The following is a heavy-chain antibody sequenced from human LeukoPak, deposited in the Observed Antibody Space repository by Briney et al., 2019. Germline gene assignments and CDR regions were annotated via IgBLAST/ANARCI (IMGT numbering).Heavy chain of an antibody. V-gene: IGHV1-2*02. J-gene: IGHJ4*02. CDR1: GYTFTGYY. Sequence: GASVKVSCKASGYTFTGYYMHWVRQAPGQGLEWMGWINPNSGGTNYAQKFQGRVNMTRDTSISTAYMELSRLRSDDTAVYYCARPLHSSSWYGDPYFDYWGQGTLVTVSS. D-gene: IGHD6-13*01. CDR3: ARPLHSSSWYGDPYFDY. CDR2: INPNSGGT.